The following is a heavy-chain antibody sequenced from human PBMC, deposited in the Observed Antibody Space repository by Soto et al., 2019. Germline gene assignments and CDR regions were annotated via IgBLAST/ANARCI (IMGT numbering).Heavy chain of an antibody. V-gene: IGHV4-59*01. D-gene: IGHD4-17*01. J-gene: IGHJ2*01. CDR2: IYYSGST. Sequence: QVQLQESGPGLVKPSETLSLTCTVSGGSISSYYWSWIRQPPGKGLEWIGYIYYSGSTNYNPSLKSRVTISVDTSKNQFSLKLSSVTAADTAVYYCARLRYGGNSFWYFDLWGRGTLVTVSS. CDR3: ARLRYGGNSFWYFDL. CDR1: GGSISSYY.